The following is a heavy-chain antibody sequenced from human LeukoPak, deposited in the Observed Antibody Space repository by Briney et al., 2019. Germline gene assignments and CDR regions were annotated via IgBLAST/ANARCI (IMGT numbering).Heavy chain of an antibody. CDR2: ISSSSSTI. V-gene: IGHV3-48*01. D-gene: IGHD3-22*01. J-gene: IGHJ4*02. CDR3: ARGSTYYDSSGQVPFDY. Sequence: GGSLRLSCAASGFTFSSYGMHWVRQAPGKGLEWVSYISSSSSTIYYADSVKGQFTISRDNAKNSLYLQMNSLRAEDTAVYYCARGSTYYDSSGQVPFDYWGQGTLVTVSS. CDR1: GFTFSSYG.